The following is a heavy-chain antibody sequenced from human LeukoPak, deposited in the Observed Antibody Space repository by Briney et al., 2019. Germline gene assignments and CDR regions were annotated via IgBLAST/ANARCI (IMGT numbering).Heavy chain of an antibody. V-gene: IGHV4-4*02. Sequence: PSETLSLTCAVSGGSISSSNWWSWVRQPPGKGLEWIGEIYHSGSTNYNPSLKSRVTISVDKSKNQFSLKLSSVTAADTAVYYCASCTYYYGSGSRSWFDPRGQGTLVTVSS. CDR2: IYHSGST. CDR3: ASCTYYYGSGSRSWFDP. D-gene: IGHD3-10*01. CDR1: GGSISSSNW. J-gene: IGHJ5*02.